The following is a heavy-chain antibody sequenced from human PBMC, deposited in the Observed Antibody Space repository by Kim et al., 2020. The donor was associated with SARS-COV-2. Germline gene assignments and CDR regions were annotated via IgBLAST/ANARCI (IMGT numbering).Heavy chain of an antibody. CDR1: GFTFSGYA. CDR2: GSGDTRTK. J-gene: IGHJ6*02. Sequence: GGSLRLSCAASGFTFSGYAMNWVRQAPGKGLEWVSYGSGDTRTKYYADSVKGRFTISRDNAKNSLYLQMSSLRDEDTAVYYCARGGYSFGNGYFYGMDIWGQGTTVTVS. CDR3: ARGGYSFGNGYFYGMDI. D-gene: IGHD5-18*01. V-gene: IGHV3-48*02.